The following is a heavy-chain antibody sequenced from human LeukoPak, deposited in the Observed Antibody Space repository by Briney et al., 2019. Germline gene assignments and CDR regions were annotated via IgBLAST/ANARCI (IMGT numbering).Heavy chain of an antibody. V-gene: IGHV4-59*01. CDR2: IYYSGST. J-gene: IGHJ4*02. CDR3: ARVPLDCDYHSSHDY. Sequence: SETLSLTCAVSGGSFSSYSRSWIRQPPGKGLEWIGYIYYSGSTNYSPSLKSRVTISVDTSKNQFSLKLSCVTAADTAVDYCARVPLDCDYHSSHDYWGQGTLVTVSS. D-gene: IGHD3-9*01. CDR1: GGSFSSYS.